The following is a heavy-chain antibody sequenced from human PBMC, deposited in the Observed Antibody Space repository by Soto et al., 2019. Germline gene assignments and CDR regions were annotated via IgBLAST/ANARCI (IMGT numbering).Heavy chain of an antibody. CDR3: ASVAGSRDFWRRYVKARNGFEA. CDR2: ISASGNSS. CDR1: GFIINTYA. Sequence: EVQLLESGGGLGQPGGSLRLSCSASGFIINTYAMSWVRQAPGKGLQWVSAISASGNSSQYADAVKGRFTISRDNAKNMLYLHMNSLSGEDTALYYCASVAGSRDFWRRYVKARNGFEAWGQGTLVTVSS. D-gene: IGHD3-3*01. V-gene: IGHV3-23*01. J-gene: IGHJ5*02.